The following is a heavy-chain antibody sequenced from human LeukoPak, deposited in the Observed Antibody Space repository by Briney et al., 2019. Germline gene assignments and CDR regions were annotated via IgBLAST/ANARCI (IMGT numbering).Heavy chain of an antibody. CDR3: ARGPGTYYYDSSGYPGAFDI. J-gene: IGHJ3*02. D-gene: IGHD3-22*01. V-gene: IGHV3-66*01. Sequence: PGGSLRLSCAASGFTVSSNYMSWVRQAPGKGLEWVSVIYSGGSTYYADSVKGRFTISRDNSQNTLYLQMNSLRAEDTAVYYCARGPGTYYYDSSGYPGAFDIWGQGTMVTVSS. CDR1: GFTVSSNY. CDR2: IYSGGST.